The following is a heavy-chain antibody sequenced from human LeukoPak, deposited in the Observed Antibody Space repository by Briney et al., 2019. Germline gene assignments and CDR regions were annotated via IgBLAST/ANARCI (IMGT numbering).Heavy chain of an antibody. CDR2: IYYSGST. J-gene: IGHJ4*02. D-gene: IGHD3-22*01. CDR1: GGSLSSRSYY. CDR3: ARQGGDSSGYYYLSYFDY. Sequence: PSETLSLTCTVSGGSLSSRSYYWGWIRQPPGKGLEWLGSIYYSGSTYYNPSLKSRVPISVDTSKNQFSLKLSSVNAADTAVYYGARQGGDSSGYYYLSYFDYWGQGTLVTVSS. V-gene: IGHV4-39*01.